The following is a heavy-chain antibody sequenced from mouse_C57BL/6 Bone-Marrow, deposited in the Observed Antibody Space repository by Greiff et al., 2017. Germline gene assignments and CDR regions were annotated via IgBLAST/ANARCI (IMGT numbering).Heavy chain of an antibody. CDR3: SSLDGNYCDC. CDR2: IDPEIGDT. D-gene: IGHD2-1*01. CDR1: GFNFKDYC. V-gene: IGHV14-4*01. J-gene: IGHJ2*01. Sequence: EVQLVESGAELVRPGASVKLSCTASGFNFKDYCIHWVKQRTEQGLEWIGWIDPEIGDTYYDSKFQGKATITSDTSSNTAYLQLSSLTSEDTAVFYGSSLDGNYCDCWGQGTPLTDAS.